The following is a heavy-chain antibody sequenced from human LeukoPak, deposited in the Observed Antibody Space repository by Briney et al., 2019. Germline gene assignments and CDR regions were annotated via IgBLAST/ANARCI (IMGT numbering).Heavy chain of an antibody. V-gene: IGHV3-23*01. D-gene: IGHD3-10*01. CDR3: AKHQGPGSRIFDY. Sequence: GGSLRLSCAASGFTFSNFAMSWVRQAPGKGLEWVSSISGSGGETYYADSVKGRFTISRDDSKNTLSLQMNSLRAEDTAMYYCAKHQGPGSRIFDYWGQGALVTVSS. CDR2: ISGSGGET. J-gene: IGHJ4*02. CDR1: GFTFSNFA.